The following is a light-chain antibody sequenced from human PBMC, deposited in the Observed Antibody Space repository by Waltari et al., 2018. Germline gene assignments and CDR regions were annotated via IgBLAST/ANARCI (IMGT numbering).Light chain of an antibody. CDR2: DNS. CDR1: TSNIGNYY. CDR3: GTWDSSLDSYV. Sequence: QSVLTQPPSVSAAPGQKVTVSCSGTTSNIGNYYVSWYQHLPGTAPKLLIFDNSQRPSGIPERFSGSKSGTSATLDITGHQTGDEADYYCGTWDSSLDSYVFGSGSKVTVL. J-gene: IGLJ1*01. V-gene: IGLV1-51*01.